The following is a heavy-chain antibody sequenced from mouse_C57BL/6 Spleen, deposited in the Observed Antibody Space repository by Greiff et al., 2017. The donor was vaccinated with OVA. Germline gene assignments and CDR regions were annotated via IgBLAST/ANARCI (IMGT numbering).Heavy chain of an antibody. CDR2: ISSGGDYI. CDR1: GFTFSSYA. CDR3: TSDGNFYYYAMDY. D-gene: IGHD2-1*01. J-gene: IGHJ4*01. Sequence: EVMLVESGEGLVKPGGSLKLSCAASGFTFSSYAMSWVRQTPEKRLEWVAYISSGGDYIYYADTVKGRFTISRDNARNTLYLQMSSLKSEDTAMYYCTSDGNFYYYAMDYWGQGTSVTVSS. V-gene: IGHV5-9-1*02.